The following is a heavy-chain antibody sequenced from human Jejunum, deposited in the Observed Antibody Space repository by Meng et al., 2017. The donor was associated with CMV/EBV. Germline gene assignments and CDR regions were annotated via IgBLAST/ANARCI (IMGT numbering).Heavy chain of an antibody. CDR3: AREMMGAWRGFFDH. CDR2: LYTGGSA. V-gene: IGHV3-53*01. Sequence: ASGLGVRDNFVTWVRQVAGEGPQWVSTLYTGGSAHYAPSVEGRFTISKDNSNNMVYLQMRSLRAEDSAVYYCAREMMGAWRGFFDHWGQGVLVTVSS. D-gene: IGHD3-3*01. J-gene: IGHJ5*02. CDR1: GLGVRDNF.